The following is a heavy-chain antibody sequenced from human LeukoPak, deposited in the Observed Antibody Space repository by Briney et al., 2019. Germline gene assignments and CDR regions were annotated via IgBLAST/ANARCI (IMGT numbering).Heavy chain of an antibody. Sequence: GESLKISCKGSGYSFTSYWIGWVRQMPGKGLEWTGIIYPGDSDTRYSPSFQGQVTISADKPISTAYLQWSSLKASDTAMYYCARRAPLSGESFDYWGQGTLVIVSS. J-gene: IGHJ4*02. CDR2: IYPGDSDT. CDR1: GYSFTSYW. V-gene: IGHV5-51*01. D-gene: IGHD4-17*01. CDR3: ARRAPLSGESFDY.